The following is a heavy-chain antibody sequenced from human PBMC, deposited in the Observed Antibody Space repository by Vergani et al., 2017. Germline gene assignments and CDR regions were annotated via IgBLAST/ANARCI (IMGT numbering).Heavy chain of an antibody. CDR1: GGTFSSYA. CDR3: ARVGASSGWYENWFDP. D-gene: IGHD6-19*01. Sequence: QVQLVQSGAEVKKPGSSVKVSCKASGGTFSSYAISRVRQAPGQGLEWMGGIIPIFGTANYAQKFQGRVTITADESTSTAYMELSSLRSEDTAVYYCARVGASSGWYENWFDPWGQGTLVTVSS. J-gene: IGHJ5*02. CDR2: IIPIFGTA. V-gene: IGHV1-69*12.